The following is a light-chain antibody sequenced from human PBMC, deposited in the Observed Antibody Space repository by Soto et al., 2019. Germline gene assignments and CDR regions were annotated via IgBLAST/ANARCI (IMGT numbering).Light chain of an antibody. J-gene: IGKJ5*01. CDR2: DAS. Sequence: DIQMTQSPSSVSASVGARVTIACRASQVISSWLAWYQQKPGKXPXXLIYDASSLESGVPSRFSGSGSGTEFTLTISSLQPDDFATYYCQQYNSYWTFGQGTRLEIK. CDR1: QVISSW. CDR3: QQYNSYWT. V-gene: IGKV1-5*01.